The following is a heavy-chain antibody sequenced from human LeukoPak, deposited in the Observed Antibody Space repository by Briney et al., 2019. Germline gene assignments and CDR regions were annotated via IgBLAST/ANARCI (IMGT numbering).Heavy chain of an antibody. V-gene: IGHV3-23*01. J-gene: IGHJ4*02. CDR1: GFTFNSYA. Sequence: GGSLRLSCAASGFTFNSYAMSWVRQAPGKGLEWVSGISGSGHTTNYADSVKGRFTISRDNSKNTLYLQMNSLRADDTAVYYCARDDGEAPGVYWGQGTLVTVSS. CDR3: ARDDGEAPGVY. D-gene: IGHD3-10*01. CDR2: ISGSGHTT.